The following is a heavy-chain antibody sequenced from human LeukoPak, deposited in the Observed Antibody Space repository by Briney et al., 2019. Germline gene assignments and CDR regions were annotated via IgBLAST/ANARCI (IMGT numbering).Heavy chain of an antibody. D-gene: IGHD3-3*01. J-gene: IGHJ4*02. CDR2: IIPIFGTA. CDR1: GGTFSSYA. Sequence: ASVKVSCKASGGTFSSYAICWVRQAPGQGLEWMGGIIPIFGTANYAQKFQGRVTITADESTSTAYMELSSLRSEDTAVYYCARDGPAEAYYDFWSGPQNAFDIWGQGTLVTVSS. V-gene: IGHV1-69*13. CDR3: ARDGPAEAYYDFWSGPQNAFDI.